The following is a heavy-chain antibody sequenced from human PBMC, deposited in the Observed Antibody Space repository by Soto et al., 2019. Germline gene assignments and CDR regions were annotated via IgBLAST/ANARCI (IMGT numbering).Heavy chain of an antibody. Sequence: GGSLRLSCAASGFIFSNYKMNWVRQAAGKGLEWVSYISSRGSTTYYADSVKGRFTISRDNAKNSLYLHMNSLRAEDTAVYYCARDSESSVKGDGNDAIDFWGQGTMVTVSS. D-gene: IGHD5-12*01. CDR2: ISSRGSTT. V-gene: IGHV3-48*03. CDR3: ARDSESSVKGDGNDAIDF. J-gene: IGHJ3*01. CDR1: GFIFSNYK.